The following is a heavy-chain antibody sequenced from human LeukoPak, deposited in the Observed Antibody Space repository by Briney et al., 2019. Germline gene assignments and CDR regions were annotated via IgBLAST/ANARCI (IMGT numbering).Heavy chain of an antibody. CDR1: GYSLTNYY. CDR3: ARGAPTTRIGAGRFDY. Sequence: ASVKVPCKAFGYSLTNYYVHWVRQAPGQGLEWMGEINPSGGSTSYAQKFQGRITVTRDTYTDTVYMDLSSLRSEGTATYYCARGAPTTRIGAGRFDYWGQGSLLTVAS. J-gene: IGHJ4*02. D-gene: IGHD5-12*01. CDR2: INPSGGST. V-gene: IGHV1-46*01.